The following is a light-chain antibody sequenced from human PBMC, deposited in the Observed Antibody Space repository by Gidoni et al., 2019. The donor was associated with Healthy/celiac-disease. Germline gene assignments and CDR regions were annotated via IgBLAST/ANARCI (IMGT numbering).Light chain of an antibody. Sequence: DIQMTQSPSSLSASVGDRVTITCRASQSISSYLNWYQQKPGKAPKLLIYAASSLQSGVPSSFSGSGSGTDVTRTISSLQPEDFATYYCQQSYSTPPLTFGGGTKVEIK. V-gene: IGKV1-39*01. CDR3: QQSYSTPPLT. J-gene: IGKJ4*01. CDR2: AAS. CDR1: QSISSY.